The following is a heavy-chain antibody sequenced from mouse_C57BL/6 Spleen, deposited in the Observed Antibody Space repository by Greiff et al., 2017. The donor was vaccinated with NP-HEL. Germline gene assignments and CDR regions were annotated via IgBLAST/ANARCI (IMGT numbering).Heavy chain of an antibody. D-gene: IGHD1-1*01. J-gene: IGHJ4*01. CDR3: SYNGSSLYAMDY. Sequence: VQLKESGAELVRPGASVTLSCTASGFNIKDYYMHWVKQRPEQGLEWIGRIVPEDGDTEYAPKFQGKATMTADETSNTAYLQISNLTSEDASVYYYSYNGSSLYAMDYWGQGTSVTVSS. V-gene: IGHV14-1*01. CDR2: IVPEDGDT. CDR1: GFNIKDYY.